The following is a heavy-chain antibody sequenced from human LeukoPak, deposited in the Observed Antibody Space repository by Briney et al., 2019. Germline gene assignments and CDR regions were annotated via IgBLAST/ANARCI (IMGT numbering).Heavy chain of an antibody. Sequence: SETLSLTCTVSGGSISGDYYWSWIRQPPGKGLEWIGYIYYSGSTYYNPSLKSRVTMSVDTSKNQFSLELSSVTAADTAVYYCARVDYSLLDFDYWGQGTLVTVSS. CDR1: GGSISGDYY. V-gene: IGHV4-30-4*01. CDR3: ARVDYSLLDFDY. J-gene: IGHJ4*02. D-gene: IGHD4-11*01. CDR2: IYYSGST.